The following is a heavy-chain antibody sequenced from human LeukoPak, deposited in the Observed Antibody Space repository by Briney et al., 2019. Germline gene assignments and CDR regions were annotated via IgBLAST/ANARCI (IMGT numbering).Heavy chain of an antibody. CDR2: INGDGRNI. V-gene: IGHV3-74*01. CDR1: GFTFSSYW. D-gene: IGHD4-23*01. Sequence: PGGSLRLSCVASGFTFSSYWMHWVRQDPRKGLVWVSRINGDGRNINYADSVRGRFTISRDNAKNTLYLQMNSLRAEDTGLYYCARADHGSDSKGFYYGMEVWGQGTTVTVSS. J-gene: IGHJ6*02. CDR3: ARADHGSDSKGFYYGMEV.